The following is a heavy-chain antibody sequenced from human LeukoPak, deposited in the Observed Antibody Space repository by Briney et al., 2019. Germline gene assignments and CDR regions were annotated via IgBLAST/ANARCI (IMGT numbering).Heavy chain of an antibody. V-gene: IGHV1-46*01. Sequence: ASVKVSCKASGYTFTSYYMHWVRQAPGQGLEWMGIINPSGGSTSYAQKFQGRVTMTRDTSTSTVYMELSSLRSEDTAVYYCARYRPSTGYPGYYFDYWGQGTLVTVSS. CDR3: ARYRPSTGYPGYYFDY. CDR2: INPSGGST. CDR1: GYTFTSYY. J-gene: IGHJ4*02. D-gene: IGHD6-13*01.